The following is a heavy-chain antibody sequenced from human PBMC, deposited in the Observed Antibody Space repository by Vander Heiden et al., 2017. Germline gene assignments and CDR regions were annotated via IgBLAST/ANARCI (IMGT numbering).Heavy chain of an antibody. CDR1: GSTFSSYS. Sequence: EVQPRGPGGGLAKPGGALGLACAASGSTFSSYSMNWVRQAPGKGLEWVSSISSSSSYINYADSVKGRFTISRDNAKNSLYLQMNSLRAEDTAVYYCARDLRLWFGELKDYWGQGTLVTVSS. J-gene: IGHJ4*02. CDR2: ISSSSSYI. V-gene: IGHV3-21*01. CDR3: ARDLRLWFGELKDY. D-gene: IGHD3-10*01.